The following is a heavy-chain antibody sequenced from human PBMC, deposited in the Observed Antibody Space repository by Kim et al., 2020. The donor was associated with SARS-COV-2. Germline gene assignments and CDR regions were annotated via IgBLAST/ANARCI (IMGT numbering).Heavy chain of an antibody. D-gene: IGHD6-19*01. V-gene: IGHV3-48*03. J-gene: IGHJ4*02. CDR3: ARDFRWGSSGRR. Sequence: YYADAVKGRFTISRDNAKNSLYLQMNSLRAEDTAVYYCARDFRWGSSGRRGGQGTLVTVSS.